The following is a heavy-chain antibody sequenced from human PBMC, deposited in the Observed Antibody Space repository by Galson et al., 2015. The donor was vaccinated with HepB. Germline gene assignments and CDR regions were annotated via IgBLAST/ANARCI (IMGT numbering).Heavy chain of an antibody. J-gene: IGHJ4*02. V-gene: IGHV4-59*01. CDR1: GGSISSYY. CDR2: MYYSGST. Sequence: SETLSLTCTVSGGSISSYYWNWIRQPPGKGLEWIGYMYYSGSTNYNPSLTSRVTTSVDTSKNQFSLKLSSVTAADTAVYYCARGVGTKGMGFDYWGQGILVTVSS. D-gene: IGHD1-26*01. CDR3: ARGVGTKGMGFDY.